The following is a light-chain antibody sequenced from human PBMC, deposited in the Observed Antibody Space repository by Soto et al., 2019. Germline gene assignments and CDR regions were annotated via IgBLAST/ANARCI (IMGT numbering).Light chain of an antibody. J-gene: IGKJ5*01. CDR3: QQYRMSPNT. V-gene: IGKV3-20*01. CDR2: GAS. Sequence: DIVLTQSPGTLSLSPGERATLSCRASQSVSSSYLAWYQQKPGQAPSLLIYGASTRATGIQDRFSGSGSGTDFSLTIRGLKPEDFAVYYCQQYRMSPNTFGQGTRLEIK. CDR1: QSVSSSY.